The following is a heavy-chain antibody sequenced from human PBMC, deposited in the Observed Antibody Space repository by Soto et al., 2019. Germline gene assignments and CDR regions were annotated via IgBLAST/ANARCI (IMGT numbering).Heavy chain of an antibody. CDR1: GFTFSSYG. D-gene: IGHD2-15*01. V-gene: IGHV3-33*06. CDR2: ILGDGSGN. J-gene: IGHJ4*02. CDR3: AKDLRPDGRYDLDY. Sequence: GGSLRLSCAASGFTFSSYGMHWVRQAPGKGLEWVAVILGDGSGNDYADSVKGRFTISRDNSKNILYLQMTSLRVEDTATYFCAKDLRPDGRYDLDYWGQGTLVTVSS.